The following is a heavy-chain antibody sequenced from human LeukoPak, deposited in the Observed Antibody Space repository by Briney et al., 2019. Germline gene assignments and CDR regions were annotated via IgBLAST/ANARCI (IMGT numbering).Heavy chain of an antibody. D-gene: IGHD3-22*01. V-gene: IGHV1-24*01. CDR3: ATYGNYYDSSGPFDY. Sequence: ASVKVSCKVSGYTLTELPMHWVRQAPGKGLEWMGGFDPEDGEAIYAQKFQGRVTMTEDTSTDTAYMELSSLRSEDTAVYYCATYGNYYDSSGPFDYWGQGTLVTVSS. J-gene: IGHJ4*02. CDR1: GYTLTELP. CDR2: FDPEDGEA.